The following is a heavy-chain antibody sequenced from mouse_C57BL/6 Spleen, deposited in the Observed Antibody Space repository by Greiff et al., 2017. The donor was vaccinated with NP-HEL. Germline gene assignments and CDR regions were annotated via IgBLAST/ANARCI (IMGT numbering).Heavy chain of an antibody. J-gene: IGHJ3*01. CDR3: ARENYSNYFFAY. D-gene: IGHD2-5*01. Sequence: VHVKQSGPELVKPGASVKISCKASGYSFTDYNMNWVKQSNGKSLEWIGVINPNYGTTSYNQKFKGKATLTVDQSSSTAYMQLNSLTSEDSAVYYCARENYSNYFFAYWGQGTLVTVSA. CDR2: INPNYGTT. V-gene: IGHV1-39*01. CDR1: GYSFTDYN.